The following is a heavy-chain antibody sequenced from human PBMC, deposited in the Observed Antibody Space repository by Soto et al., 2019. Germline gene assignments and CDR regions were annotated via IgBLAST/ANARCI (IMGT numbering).Heavy chain of an antibody. CDR3: ARDSIRDRNYYYYGMDV. Sequence: ASVKVSCKASGYTFTSYAMHWVRQAPGQRLEWMGWINAGNGNTKYSQKFQGRVTITRDTSASTAYMELRSLRSDDTAVYYCARDSIRDRNYYYYGMDVWGQGTTVTVSS. V-gene: IGHV1-3*01. CDR1: GYTFTSYA. CDR2: INAGNGNT. J-gene: IGHJ6*02.